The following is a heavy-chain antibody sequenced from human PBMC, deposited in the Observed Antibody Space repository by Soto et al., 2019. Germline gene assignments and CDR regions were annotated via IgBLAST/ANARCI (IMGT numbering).Heavy chain of an antibody. J-gene: IGHJ6*03. V-gene: IGHV3-48*01. CDR3: ARDLSWGSNWYYYMDV. CDR1: GFILSDCA. Sequence: EVQLVESGGGLVQPGGSLRLSCATSGFILSDCAMNWVRQAPGKGLEWVSYISSSSSVIDYADSVKGRFTVSXXXXRXXXXXXXXXXXXXDTAVYYCARDLSWGSNWYYYMDVWGKGTTVTVSS. CDR2: ISSSSSVI. D-gene: IGHD3-10*01.